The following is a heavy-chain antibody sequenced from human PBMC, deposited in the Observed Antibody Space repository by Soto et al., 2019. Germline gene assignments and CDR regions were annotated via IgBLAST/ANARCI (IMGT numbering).Heavy chain of an antibody. J-gene: IGHJ3*02. D-gene: IGHD3-22*01. CDR1: GGTFSSYA. CDR3: ASGYYYDSSGYYPPLDAFDI. CDR2: IIPIVGTA. Sequence: QVQLVQSGAEVKNPGSSVKVSCKASGGTFSSYAISWVRQAPGQGLEWMGGIIPIVGTANYAQKFQGRVTITADESTSTAYKELSSLRSEDTAVYYCASGYYYDSSGYYPPLDAFDIWGQGTMVTVSS. V-gene: IGHV1-69*01.